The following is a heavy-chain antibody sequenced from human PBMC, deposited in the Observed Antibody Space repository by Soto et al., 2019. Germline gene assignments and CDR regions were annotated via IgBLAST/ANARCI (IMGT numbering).Heavy chain of an antibody. CDR3: AREAAVPLNWFDP. Sequence: EVQLVESGGGLVQPGGSLRLSCAASGFTFSSYSMNWVRQAPGKWLEWVSYISSSGSTIFSADSVKGRFTISRDNAKNSLYLQMNSLRDEDTAVYYCAREAAVPLNWFDPWGQGTLVTVSS. CDR1: GFTFSSYS. CDR2: ISSSGSTI. D-gene: IGHD6-6*01. J-gene: IGHJ5*02. V-gene: IGHV3-48*02.